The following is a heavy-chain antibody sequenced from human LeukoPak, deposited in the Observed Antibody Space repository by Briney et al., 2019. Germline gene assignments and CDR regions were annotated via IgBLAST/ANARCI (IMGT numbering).Heavy chain of an antibody. D-gene: IGHD5-18*01. CDR2: ISWNSGSI. CDR3: AAGYSYGYGDY. V-gene: IGHV3-9*01. J-gene: IGHJ4*02. CDR1: GFTFDDYA. Sequence: GRSLRHSCAASGFTFDDYAMHWVRQAPGKGLEWVSGISWNSGSIGYADSVKGRFTISRDNAKNSLYLQMNSLRAEDTALYYCAAGYSYGYGDYWGQGTLVTVSS.